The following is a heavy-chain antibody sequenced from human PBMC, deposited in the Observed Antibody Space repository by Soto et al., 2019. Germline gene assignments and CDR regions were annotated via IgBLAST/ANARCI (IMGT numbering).Heavy chain of an antibody. Sequence: GGSLRLSCEASGFTFTSYAMHWVRQAPGKGLEWVAVISDDGRNYYYADSVKGRFTISRDNSKNTLFLQMNSLRAEDTAVYYCAKVHWNFLVYYFDYWGQGTLVTVSS. CDR3: AKVHWNFLVYYFDY. CDR2: ISDDGRNY. D-gene: IGHD1-7*01. J-gene: IGHJ4*02. CDR1: GFTFTSYA. V-gene: IGHV3-30*18.